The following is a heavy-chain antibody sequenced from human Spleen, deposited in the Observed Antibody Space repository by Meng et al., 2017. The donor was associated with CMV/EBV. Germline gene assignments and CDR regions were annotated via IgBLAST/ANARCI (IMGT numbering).Heavy chain of an antibody. D-gene: IGHD3/OR15-3a*01. Sequence: GESLKISCVTSGFTFNSYAMHWVRQAPGKGLEWLSFINYVGTQKYYADSVEGRFTISRDNSKSTLYLQADNLRPDDTALYFCAKMKGLGLVAVGYGMDVWGQGTTVTVSS. J-gene: IGHJ6*02. CDR1: GFTFNSYA. CDR3: AKMKGLGLVAVGYGMDV. V-gene: IGHV3-30*02. CDR2: INYVGTQK.